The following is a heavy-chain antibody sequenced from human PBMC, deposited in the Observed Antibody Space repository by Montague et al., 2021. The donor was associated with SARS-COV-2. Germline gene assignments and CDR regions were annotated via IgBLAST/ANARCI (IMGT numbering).Heavy chain of an antibody. CDR1: GYSISSGYY. Sequence: SETLSLTCTVFGYSISSGYYWAWLRQPPGKGLEWIRSIYHAGYXXXNPXXXSRVSISIDTSRNQISLRVTDVAAADTAVYYCARAPCVGDCNSLAIWFDPWGQGTLVSVSS. V-gene: IGHV4-38-2*02. J-gene: IGHJ5*02. CDR3: ARAPCVGDCNSLAIWFDP. D-gene: IGHD2-21*02. CDR2: IYHAGYX.